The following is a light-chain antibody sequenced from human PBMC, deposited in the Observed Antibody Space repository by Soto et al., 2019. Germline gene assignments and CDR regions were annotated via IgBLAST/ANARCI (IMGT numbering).Light chain of an antibody. CDR3: QQYLTSPKT. Sequence: EVVITHSPATLSFSPVEGATLSCRASQSVDRYLAWYQQKPAQAPRLLIYAASRRAPGIPERFSGSGSGTDFTLTISRLEPEDFAVYYCQQYLTSPKTFGQGTKVDIK. J-gene: IGKJ1*01. V-gene: IGKV3-20*01. CDR2: AAS. CDR1: QSVDRY.